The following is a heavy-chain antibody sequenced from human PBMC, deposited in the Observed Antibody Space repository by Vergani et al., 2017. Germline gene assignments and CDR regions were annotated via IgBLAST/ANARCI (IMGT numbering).Heavy chain of an antibody. D-gene: IGHD5-18*01. V-gene: IGHV3-23*01. CDR1: GFTFSSYA. Sequence: EVQLLESGGGLVQPGGSLRLSCAASGFTFSSYAMSWVRQAPGKGLEWVSLISSSGGNTYYADSVKGRFTISRDNSKNKVYMQMNSLRAEDTALYYCAKGDTAMVTGDYWGQGTLVIVSS. CDR3: AKGDTAMVTGDY. J-gene: IGHJ4*02. CDR2: ISSSGGNT.